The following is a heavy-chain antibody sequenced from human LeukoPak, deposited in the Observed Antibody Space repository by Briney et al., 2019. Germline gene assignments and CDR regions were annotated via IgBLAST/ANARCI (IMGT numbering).Heavy chain of an antibody. J-gene: IGHJ4*02. CDR3: ARGYCTNGVCSSDYFDY. CDR1: GGSISSGDYY. V-gene: IGHV4-31*03. Sequence: PSETLSLTCTVSGGSISSGDYYWNWIRQHPGKGLEWIGYIYNSGSTYYNPSLKSRSTISVDTSKNQFSLKLSSVTAADTAVYYCARGYCTNGVCSSDYFDYWGQGTLVTVSS. D-gene: IGHD2-8*01. CDR2: IYNSGST.